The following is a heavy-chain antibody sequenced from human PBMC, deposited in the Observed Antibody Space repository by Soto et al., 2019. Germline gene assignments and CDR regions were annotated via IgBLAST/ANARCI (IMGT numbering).Heavy chain of an antibody. Sequence: QITLKESGPTLVKPTQTLTLTCTFSGLSLSTSGVGGGWIRQPPGKTLEWLALIYWDDEKRYSPSLKSRLTITKDPSKNQVVLTMTDMDPVDTATYYCAQTGLSRTLQRWGQGTLVTVSS. V-gene: IGHV2-5*02. CDR2: IYWDDEK. J-gene: IGHJ1*01. CDR3: AQTGLSRTLQR. CDR1: GLSLSTSGVG. D-gene: IGHD1-7*01.